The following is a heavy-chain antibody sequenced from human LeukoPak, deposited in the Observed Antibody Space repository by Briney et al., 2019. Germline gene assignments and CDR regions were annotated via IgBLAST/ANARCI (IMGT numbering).Heavy chain of an antibody. CDR1: GFSFSNLA. V-gene: IGHV3-23*01. J-gene: IGHJ4*02. CDR3: AKDARRSSGWYFFDH. Sequence: GGSLRLSCAASGFSFSNLAMGWVRQAPGKGLEWVSVISNSGGTTYYADSVKGRFTISRDNSRNTLYLQMNSLRVEDTAVYYCAKDARRSSGWYFFDHWGQGTLVTVSS. CDR2: ISNSGGTT. D-gene: IGHD6-19*01.